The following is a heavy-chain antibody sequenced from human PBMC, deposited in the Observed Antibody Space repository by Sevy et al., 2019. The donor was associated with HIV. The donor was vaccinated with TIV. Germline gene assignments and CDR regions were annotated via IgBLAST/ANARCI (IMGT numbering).Heavy chain of an antibody. CDR1: GYTFAGYQ. Sequence: ASVKVSCKASGYTFAGYQMYWVRQAPGQGLEWMGWINPNSGGTKFAPKFQGRVTMTRDTSINTVYMELNRLSSDDTAVYDCARDQQRLAQASGGSQHRYYNDYVMDVWGQGTPVTVSS. CDR3: ARDQQRLAQASGGSQHRYYNDYVMDV. J-gene: IGHJ6*02. V-gene: IGHV1-2*02. CDR2: INPNSGGT. D-gene: IGHD6-19*01.